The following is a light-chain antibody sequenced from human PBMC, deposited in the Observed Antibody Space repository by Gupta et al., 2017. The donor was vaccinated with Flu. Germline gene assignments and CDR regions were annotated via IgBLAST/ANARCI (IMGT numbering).Light chain of an antibody. J-gene: IGLJ3*02. CDR3: ENWESKSGGGV. Sequence: LTCSLGSGHNSYIIEWHQQQPGKAPRYVMKLEGSGSYKKGSGVADRFSGSSSGADRYLTIANHESEEEANYYCENWESKSGGGVFGGGTKLTVL. V-gene: IGLV4-60*03. CDR2: LEGSGSY. CDR1: SGHNSYI.